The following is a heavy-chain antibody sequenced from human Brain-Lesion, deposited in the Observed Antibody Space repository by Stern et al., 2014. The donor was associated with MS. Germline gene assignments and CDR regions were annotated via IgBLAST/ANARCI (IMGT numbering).Heavy chain of an antibody. V-gene: IGHV3-7*01. CDR1: GFTFGNYW. Sequence: EVQLLESGGGLVQPGGSLTISCTAAGFTFGNYWITWVRQAPGKGLEWVAIRKEDGSGRTYGDSAKGVFTTTRDDARNPLQRQMNRLGVEATALYYWARVYNTIYGIVPQRGSGIDVWGQGTTVIVSS. J-gene: IGHJ6*02. CDR3: ARVYNTIYGIVPQRGSGIDV. CDR2: RKEDGSGR. D-gene: IGHD6-25*01.